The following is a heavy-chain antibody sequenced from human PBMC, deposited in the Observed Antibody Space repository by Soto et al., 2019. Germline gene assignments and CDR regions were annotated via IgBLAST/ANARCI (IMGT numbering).Heavy chain of an antibody. J-gene: IGHJ3*01. CDR3: VREGRGSFDF. CDR2: IGGRGNSA. CDR1: GFLFTNYA. Sequence: PGGSLRLSCAASGFLFTNYAMNWVRQAPGKGLEWVSVIGGRGNSAYYADSVQGRFTISRDNSKNTLSLQMSSLTADDTAIYYCVREGRGSFDFSGRGTMVTVS. D-gene: IGHD5-12*01. V-gene: IGHV3-23*01.